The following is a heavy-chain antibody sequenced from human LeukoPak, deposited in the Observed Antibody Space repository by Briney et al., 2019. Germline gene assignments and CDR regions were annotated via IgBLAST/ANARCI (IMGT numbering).Heavy chain of an antibody. J-gene: IGHJ2*01. D-gene: IGHD3-3*01. V-gene: IGHV6-1*01. Sequence: SQTLSLTCAISGDSVSSNSAAWNWIRQSPSRGLEWLGRTYYTSKWYNDYAVSVKSRITINPDTSKNQFSLQLNSVTPEDTAVYYCARVNYDFWSGYYQSYWYFDLWGRGTLVTVSS. CDR3: ARVNYDFWSGYYQSYWYFDL. CDR1: GDSVSSNSAA. CDR2: TYYTSKWYN.